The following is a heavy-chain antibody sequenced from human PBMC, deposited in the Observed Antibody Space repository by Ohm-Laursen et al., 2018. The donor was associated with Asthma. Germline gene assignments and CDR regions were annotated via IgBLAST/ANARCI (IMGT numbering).Heavy chain of an antibody. D-gene: IGHD4-17*01. V-gene: IGHV3-74*01. J-gene: IGHJ4*02. Sequence: SLRLSCAASGFSGITFSYYYMHWVRQAPGKGLVWVARINNDGSSTSYADSVQGRFTISRDNAKNTLDLQMNSLRDEDTAVYYCAPDSRYGDYVPFDSWGQGTLVTVSS. CDR2: INNDGSST. CDR1: GFSGITFSYYY. CDR3: APDSRYGDYVPFDS.